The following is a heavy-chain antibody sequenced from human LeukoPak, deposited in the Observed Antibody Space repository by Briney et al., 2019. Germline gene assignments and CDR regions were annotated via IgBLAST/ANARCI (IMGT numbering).Heavy chain of an antibody. V-gene: IGHV4-38-2*02. D-gene: IGHD1-26*01. CDR2: IYYSGSA. Sequence: PSETLSLTCTVSGYSISSNYYWGWIRQPPGKGLEWIGNIYYSGSAYYNASLESRVTISIDTSKNQFSLKLNSVTAADTAMYYCAKSGGYGLIDYWGQGTLVTVSS. CDR3: AKSGGYGLIDY. J-gene: IGHJ4*02. CDR1: GYSISSNYY.